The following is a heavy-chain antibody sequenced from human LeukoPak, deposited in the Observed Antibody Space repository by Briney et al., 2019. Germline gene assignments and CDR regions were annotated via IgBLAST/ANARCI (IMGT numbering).Heavy chain of an antibody. CDR2: INHSGST. Sequence: PSETLSLTCAVYGGSFSGYYWSWIRQPPGKGLEWIGEINHSGSTNYNPSLKSRVTISVDTSKNQFSLKLSSVTAADTAVYYCARRGVIAGRTQYCSGGSCYSDPYDYWGQGTLVTVSS. D-gene: IGHD2-15*01. CDR1: GGSFSGYY. J-gene: IGHJ4*02. CDR3: ARRGVIAGRTQYCSGGSCYSDPYDY. V-gene: IGHV4-34*01.